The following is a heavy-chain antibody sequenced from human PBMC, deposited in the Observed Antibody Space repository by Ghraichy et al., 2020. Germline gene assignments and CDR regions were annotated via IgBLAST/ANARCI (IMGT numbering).Heavy chain of an antibody. Sequence: ASVKVSCKASGYTFTSFDINWVRQAPGQGLEWMGWMSPNSDNTGYAQKFQGRVTMTRNTSISTAYMELSSLRSDDTAVYYCARGISAGVDYWGQGTLVTVSS. J-gene: IGHJ4*02. CDR2: MSPNSDNT. CDR3: ARGISAGVDY. V-gene: IGHV1-8*01. CDR1: GYTFTSFD. D-gene: IGHD1-14*01.